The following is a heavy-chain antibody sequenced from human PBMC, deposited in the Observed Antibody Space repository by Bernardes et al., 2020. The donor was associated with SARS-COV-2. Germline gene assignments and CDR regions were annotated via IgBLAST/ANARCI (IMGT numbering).Heavy chain of an antibody. D-gene: IGHD2-8*01. CDR2: INGDGGGT. Sequence: GGSLRLSCSASGFTFSTYSMHWVRQAPGKGLEYVSAINGDGGGTYYADSVKGRFTISRDNSWNTLYLQMRSLRPEDTALYYCVKFTINGGSPDCWGQGTLVTVSP. CDR1: GFTFSTYS. J-gene: IGHJ4*02. V-gene: IGHV3-64D*06. CDR3: VKFTINGGSPDC.